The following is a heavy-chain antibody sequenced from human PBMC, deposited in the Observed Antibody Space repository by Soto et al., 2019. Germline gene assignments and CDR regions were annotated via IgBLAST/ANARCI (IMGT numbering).Heavy chain of an antibody. Sequence: SVKVSCKASGGTFSSYAISWVRQAPGQGLEWMGGIIPIFGTANYAQKFQGRVTITADESTSTAYMELSSLRSEDTAVYYCASRTYYDILTAPYYYYGMDVWGQGTTVTVSS. D-gene: IGHD3-9*01. CDR2: IIPIFGTA. V-gene: IGHV1-69*13. CDR3: ASRTYYDILTAPYYYYGMDV. CDR1: GGTFSSYA. J-gene: IGHJ6*02.